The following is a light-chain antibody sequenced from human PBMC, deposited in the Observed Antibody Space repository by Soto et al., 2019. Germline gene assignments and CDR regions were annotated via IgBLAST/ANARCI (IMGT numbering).Light chain of an antibody. V-gene: IGLV2-8*01. CDR1: SSDIGGYTY. CDR3: SSFADSNSYV. CDR2: EVS. J-gene: IGLJ1*01. Sequence: QSVLTQPPSASGSPGQSVTISCSGSSSDIGGYTYVSWYQHHPGKAHKLMNYEVSKRPSGVPDRFSGSKSGNTASLTVSWLQAEDEADYYCSSFADSNSYVFGTGTKVTVL.